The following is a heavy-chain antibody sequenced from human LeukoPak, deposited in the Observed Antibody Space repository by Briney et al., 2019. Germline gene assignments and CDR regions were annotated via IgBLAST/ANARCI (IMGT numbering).Heavy chain of an antibody. CDR2: ISAYNGNT. CDR3: ARDISGYDPAWFDP. CDR1: GYTFTSYG. J-gene: IGHJ5*02. V-gene: IGHV1-18*01. D-gene: IGHD5-12*01. Sequence: ASVKVSCKASGYTFTSYGISWVRQAPGQGLEWMGWISAYNGNTNYAQKLQGRVTVTTDTSTSTAYMELRSLRSDDTAVYYCARDISGYDPAWFDPWGQGTLVTVSS.